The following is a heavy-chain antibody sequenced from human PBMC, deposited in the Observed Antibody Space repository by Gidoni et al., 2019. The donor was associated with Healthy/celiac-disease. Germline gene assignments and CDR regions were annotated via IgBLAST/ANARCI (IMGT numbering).Heavy chain of an antibody. CDR3: ARDQLWFRGRYYFDY. Sequence: EVQLVESGGGLVQPGGSLRLSCAASGCTFSSYSMNWVRQAPGKGLEWVSYISSSSSTIYYADSVKGRFTISRDNAKNSLYLQMNSLRAEDTAVYYCARDQLWFRGRYYFDYWGQGTLVTVSS. V-gene: IGHV3-48*01. J-gene: IGHJ4*02. CDR2: ISSSSSTI. D-gene: IGHD3-10*01. CDR1: GCTFSSYS.